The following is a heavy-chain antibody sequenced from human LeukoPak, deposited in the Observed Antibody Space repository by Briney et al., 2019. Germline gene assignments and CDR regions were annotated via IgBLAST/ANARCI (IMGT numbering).Heavy chain of an antibody. J-gene: IGHJ4*02. V-gene: IGHV1-69*04. CDR3: AREPGYCSSTSCRTFDY. D-gene: IGHD2-2*03. CDR2: IIPILGIA. CDR1: GGIFSSYA. Sequence: SVKVSCKASGGIFSSYAISWVRQAPGQGLEWMGRIIPILGIANYAQKFQGRVTITADKSTSTAYMELSSPRSEDTAVYYCAREPGYCSSTSCRTFDYWGQGTLVTVSS.